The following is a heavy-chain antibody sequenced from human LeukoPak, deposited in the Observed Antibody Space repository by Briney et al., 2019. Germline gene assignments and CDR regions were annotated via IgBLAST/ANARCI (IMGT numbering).Heavy chain of an antibody. CDR1: GYTFTTYG. J-gene: IGHJ4*02. V-gene: IGHV1-18*03. CDR2: ISSYNGNI. CDR3: ARDYDISGSFVY. Sequence: ASVKVSCKASGYTFTTYGISWLRQATGQGLEWMGWISSYNGNINYAENLQGRVTMPTHTSTRTAHLELRSPTSGDMTVTFSARDYDISGSFVYWGQGTLVTVSS. D-gene: IGHD3-16*01.